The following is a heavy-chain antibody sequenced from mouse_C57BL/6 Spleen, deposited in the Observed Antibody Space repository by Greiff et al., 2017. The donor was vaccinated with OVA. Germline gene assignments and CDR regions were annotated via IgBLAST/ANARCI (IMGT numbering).Heavy chain of an antibody. Sequence: QVQLQQSGAELVRPGASVTLSCKASGYTFTDYEMHWVKQTPVHGLEWIGAIDPETGGTDYNQKFKGKAILTADKSSSTAYMELRSLTSEDSAVYYCTRWAYGSSYYAMDYWGQGTSVTVSS. CDR3: TRWAYGSSYYAMDY. CDR1: GYTFTDYE. CDR2: IDPETGGT. D-gene: IGHD1-1*01. V-gene: IGHV1-15*01. J-gene: IGHJ4*01.